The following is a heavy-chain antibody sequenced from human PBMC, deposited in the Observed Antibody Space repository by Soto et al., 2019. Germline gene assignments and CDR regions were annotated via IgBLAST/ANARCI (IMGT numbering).Heavy chain of an antibody. V-gene: IGHV4-61*01. D-gene: IGHD3-10*01. J-gene: IGHJ6*02. CDR3: ARSITMVRALYYYYYYGMDV. CDR1: GGSVSSGSYY. Sequence: SEPLSLPCTVSGGSVSSGSYYWSWIRQAPGKGLAWIGDIYYSGSTNYNPSLKSRVTISVNTSKNQFALKLSSVTAADTAVYYCARSITMVRALYYYYYYGMDVWGQGTTVTVSS. CDR2: IYYSGST.